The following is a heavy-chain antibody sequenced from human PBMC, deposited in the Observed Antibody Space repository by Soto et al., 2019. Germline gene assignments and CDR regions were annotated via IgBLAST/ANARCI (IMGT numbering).Heavy chain of an antibody. CDR3: ARVYIVATFSGMDV. CDR2: ISAYNGNT. Sequence: ASVKVSCKASRYTFTSYGISWVRQAPGQGLEWMGWISAYNGNTNYAQKLQGRVTMTTDTSTSTAYMELRGLRSDDTAVYYRARVYIVATFSGMDVWGQGTTVTVSS. D-gene: IGHD5-12*01. V-gene: IGHV1-18*01. J-gene: IGHJ6*02. CDR1: RYTFTSYG.